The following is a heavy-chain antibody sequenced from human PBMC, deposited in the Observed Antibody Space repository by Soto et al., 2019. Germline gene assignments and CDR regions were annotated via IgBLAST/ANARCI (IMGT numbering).Heavy chain of an antibody. J-gene: IGHJ4*02. D-gene: IGHD2-21*01. V-gene: IGHV4-34*01. Sequence: ETLSLTCAVYGGSFSGYYWSWIRQPPGKGLEWIGEINHSGSTNYNPSLKSRVTISVDASKNQFSLKLSSVTAADTAVYYCARVDVVVIAILDYWGQGTLVTVSS. CDR1: GGSFSGYY. CDR3: ARVDVVVIAILDY. CDR2: INHSGST.